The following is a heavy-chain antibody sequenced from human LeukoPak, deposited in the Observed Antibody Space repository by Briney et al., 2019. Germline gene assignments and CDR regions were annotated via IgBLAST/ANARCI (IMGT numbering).Heavy chain of an antibody. Sequence: GGSLRLSCAASGFTFSSYEMNWVRQVPGKGLEWVSYISSSGSTIYYADSVKGRFTISRDNSKNTLYLQMNSLRAEDTAVYYCAKDGGGKYYYDSSGYLPGYWGQGTLVTVSS. CDR2: ISSSGSTI. CDR3: AKDGGGKYYYDSSGYLPGY. CDR1: GFTFSSYE. V-gene: IGHV3-48*03. J-gene: IGHJ4*02. D-gene: IGHD3-22*01.